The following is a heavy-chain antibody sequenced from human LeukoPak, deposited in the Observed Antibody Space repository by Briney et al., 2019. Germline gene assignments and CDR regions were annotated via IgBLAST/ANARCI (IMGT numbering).Heavy chain of an antibody. J-gene: IGHJ3*02. CDR2: ITSSSNVI. CDR1: GSTFNTYS. V-gene: IGHV3-48*02. D-gene: IGHD3-9*01. CDR3: ARDLDYAFDI. Sequence: GGSLRLSCAASGSTFNTYSMNWVRQAPGKGLEWVSYITSSSNVIQYADSVKGRFTISRDNARNSLYLQMNSLTDEDTAVYYCARDLDYAFDIWGQGTMVTVFS.